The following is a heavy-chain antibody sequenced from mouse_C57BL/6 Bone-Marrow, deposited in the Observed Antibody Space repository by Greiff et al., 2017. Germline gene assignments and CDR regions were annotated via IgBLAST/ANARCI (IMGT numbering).Heavy chain of an antibody. CDR1: GYSFTGYY. D-gene: IGHD2-5*01. Sequence: VQLKESGPELVKPGASVKISCKASGYSFTGYYMNWVKQSPEKSLEWIGEINPSTGGTTYNQKFKAKATLTVEKSSSTAYMQLKSLTSEDSAVYYCAISTIVTTWYFDVWGTGTTVIVSS. CDR3: AISTIVTTWYFDV. V-gene: IGHV1-42*01. J-gene: IGHJ1*03. CDR2: INPSTGGT.